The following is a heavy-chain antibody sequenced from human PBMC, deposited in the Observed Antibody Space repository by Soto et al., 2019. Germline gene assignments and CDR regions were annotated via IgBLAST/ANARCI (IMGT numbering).Heavy chain of an antibody. Sequence: ASVKHSCKTSHATFTGYTINWVRQAPGQGLEWLGWISSLNGNTYYARDFQGRLTMTTNTSATTAYMELRSLRSDDTAVYFCARGTVTSGRWFGPWGQGTLVTVSS. CDR3: ARGTVTSGRWFGP. D-gene: IGHD4-17*01. J-gene: IGHJ5*02. CDR2: ISSLNGNT. CDR1: HATFTGYT. V-gene: IGHV1-18*04.